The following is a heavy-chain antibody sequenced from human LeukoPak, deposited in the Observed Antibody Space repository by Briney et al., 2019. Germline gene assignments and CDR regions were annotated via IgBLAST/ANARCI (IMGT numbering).Heavy chain of an antibody. V-gene: IGHV3-15*01. J-gene: IGHJ4*02. Sequence: PGGSLRLSCAASGFTFSSYSMNWVRQAPGKGLEWVGRIKSKSQGGTTDYAAPVKGRFTISRDDSKNTLYLQMNSLKTEDTAVYYCTSTLGYWGQGTLVTVSS. CDR2: IKSKSQGGTT. CDR3: TSTLGY. CDR1: GFTFSSYS. D-gene: IGHD3-16*01.